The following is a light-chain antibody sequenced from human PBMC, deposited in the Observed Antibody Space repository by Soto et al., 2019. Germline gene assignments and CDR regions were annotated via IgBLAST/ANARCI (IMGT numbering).Light chain of an antibody. CDR2: DVT. CDR3: CSYAGSYTFYA. V-gene: IGLV2-11*01. Sequence: QSALTQPRSVSGSPGQSVTISCTGTSSDVGGDNYVSWYQQHPGKAPKVMIYDVTKRPSGVPDRFSGSKSGNTASLTISGLQAEDEAEYYCCSYAGSYTFYAFGTGTKLTVL. J-gene: IGLJ1*01. CDR1: SSDVGGDNY.